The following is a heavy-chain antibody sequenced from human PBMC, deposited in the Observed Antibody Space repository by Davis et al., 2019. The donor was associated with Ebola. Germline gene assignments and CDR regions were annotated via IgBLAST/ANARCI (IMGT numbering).Heavy chain of an antibody. J-gene: IGHJ5*02. D-gene: IGHD3-3*01. CDR2: ISAYNGNT. CDR3: ARDRRRSTNRITIFGVANNGDWFDP. CDR1: GYTFTSYG. V-gene: IGHV1-18*01. Sequence: ASVKVSCKASGYTFTSYGISWVRQAPGQGLEWMGWISAYNGNTNYAQKLQGRVPMTTDTSTSTAYMEMRSLRSDDTAVYYCARDRRRSTNRITIFGVANNGDWFDPWGQGTLVTVSS.